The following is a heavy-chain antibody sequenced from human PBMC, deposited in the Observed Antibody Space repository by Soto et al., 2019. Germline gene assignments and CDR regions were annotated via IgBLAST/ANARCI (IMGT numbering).Heavy chain of an antibody. CDR3: AKDLCSYSSGSCYFDY. Sequence: VQLLESGGGLVQPGGSLRLSCAASGFTFSSYAMSWVRQAPGKGLEWVSTISGSGSSTYYADSVKGRFTISRDNSKNTLYLQMNSLRAEDTAVYYCAKDLCSYSSGSCYFDYWGQGTLVTVSS. J-gene: IGHJ4*02. D-gene: IGHD6-19*01. V-gene: IGHV3-23*01. CDR2: ISGSGSST. CDR1: GFTFSSYA.